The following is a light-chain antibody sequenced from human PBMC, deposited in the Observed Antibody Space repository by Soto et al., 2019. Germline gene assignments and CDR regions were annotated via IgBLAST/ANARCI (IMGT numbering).Light chain of an antibody. J-gene: IGLJ2*01. V-gene: IGLV2-14*01. CDR1: SSDVGGYNY. CDR2: DVS. Sequence: QPASVSGSPGQSITISCTGTSSDVGGYNYVSWYQQHPGKAPKLMIYDVSNRPSGVSNRFSGSKSGNTASLTISGLQAEDEADYYCSSYTSSSTPLVFGGGTKLTVL. CDR3: SSYTSSSTPLV.